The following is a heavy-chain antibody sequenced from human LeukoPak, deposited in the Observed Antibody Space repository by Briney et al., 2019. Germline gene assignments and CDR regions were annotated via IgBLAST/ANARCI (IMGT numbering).Heavy chain of an antibody. Sequence: GGSLRLSCAASGFTFSYYWMNWVRQAPGKGPECVANIKQDGSEKYYVDSVKGRFTISRDNPKNSLYLQMNSLRAEDTAVYYCARDVDGDYFFDYWGQGNLVTVSS. CDR1: GFTFSYYW. V-gene: IGHV3-7*01. CDR3: ARDVDGDYFFDY. J-gene: IGHJ4*02. D-gene: IGHD4-17*01. CDR2: IKQDGSEK.